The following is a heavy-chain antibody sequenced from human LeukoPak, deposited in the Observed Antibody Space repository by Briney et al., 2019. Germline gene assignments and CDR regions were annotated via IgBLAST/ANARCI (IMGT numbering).Heavy chain of an antibody. D-gene: IGHD3-10*01. CDR1: GGSISSGGYS. CDR2: ICHSGST. CDR3: AREDGSGSYMY. Sequence: PSETLSLTCAVSGGSISSGGYSWSWIRQPPGKGLEWIGYICHSGSTYYNPSLKSRVTISVDRSKNQFSLKLSSVTAADTAVYYCAREDGSGSYMYWGQGTLVTVS. J-gene: IGHJ4*02. V-gene: IGHV4-30-2*01.